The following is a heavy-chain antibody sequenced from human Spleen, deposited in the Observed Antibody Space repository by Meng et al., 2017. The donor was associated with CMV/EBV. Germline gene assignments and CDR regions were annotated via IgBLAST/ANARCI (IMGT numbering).Heavy chain of an antibody. D-gene: IGHD3-3*01. CDR1: GGSFSGYY. Sequence: SETLSLTCAVYGGSFSGYYWSWIRQPPGKGLEWIGEINHSGSTNYNPSPKSRVTISVDTSKNQFSLKLSSVTAADTAVYYCARLRFSHGYYYYYYGMDVWGQGTTVTVSS. CDR3: ARLRFSHGYYYYYYGMDV. V-gene: IGHV4-34*01. CDR2: INHSGST. J-gene: IGHJ6*02.